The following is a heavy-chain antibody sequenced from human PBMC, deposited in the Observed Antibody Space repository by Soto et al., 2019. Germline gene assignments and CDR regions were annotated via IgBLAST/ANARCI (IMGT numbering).Heavy chain of an antibody. CDR2: TSYDGRHT. J-gene: IGHJ6*02. CDR3: AKTRNSVINYNYYDNMDV. Sequence: QVQLVESGGGVVQPGGSLRPTCAASGFTFSEYGIHWVRQAPGKGLEWVAITSYDGRHTSYVDSVKGRFTISRDNSGNTAFLEMNRLRVEDTAVYYCAKTRNSVINYNYYDNMDVWGQGTTVTVSS. D-gene: IGHD3-10*01. V-gene: IGHV3-30*18. CDR1: GFTFSEYG.